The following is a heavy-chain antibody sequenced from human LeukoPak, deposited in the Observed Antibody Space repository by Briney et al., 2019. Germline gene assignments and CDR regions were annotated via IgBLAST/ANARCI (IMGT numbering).Heavy chain of an antibody. D-gene: IGHD1-26*01. V-gene: IGHV1-69*05. Sequence: GSSVKVSCKASGGTFSSYAISWVRQAPGQGLEWMGRIIPIFGTANYAQKFQGRVTITTDESTSTAYMELSSLRSEDKAVNYCARDTDNVIVGAYKLDYWGQGTLVTVSS. CDR3: ARDTDNVIVGAYKLDY. CDR2: IIPIFGTA. CDR1: GGTFSSYA. J-gene: IGHJ4*02.